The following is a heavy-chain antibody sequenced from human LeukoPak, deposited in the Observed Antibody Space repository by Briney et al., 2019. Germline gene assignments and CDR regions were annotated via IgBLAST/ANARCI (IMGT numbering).Heavy chain of an antibody. J-gene: IGHJ5*02. CDR3: ARDNSVGETAWWFDP. Sequence: ASVKVSCKASGGTFSSYAISWVRQAPGQGLEWMGGIIPIFGTANYAQKFQGRVTITADESTSTAYMELSSLTSDDTAVYYCARDNSVGETAWWFDPWGQGTLVTVSS. CDR1: GGTFSSYA. V-gene: IGHV1-69*13. CDR2: IIPIFGTA. D-gene: IGHD1-26*01.